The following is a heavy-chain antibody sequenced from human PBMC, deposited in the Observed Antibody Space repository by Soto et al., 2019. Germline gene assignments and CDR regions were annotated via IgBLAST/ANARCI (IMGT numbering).Heavy chain of an antibody. Sequence: QVQLVQSGAEVKRPGSSVKVSCKASGGTFSTYAISWVRQAPGRGLEWMGGIIPIFGTANYAQKFQGRVTITADESTSTAYMELSSLRSEDTAVYYCARDPTGIAVAGTYNWFDPWGQGTLVTVSS. CDR2: IIPIFGTA. CDR3: ARDPTGIAVAGTYNWFDP. J-gene: IGHJ5*02. CDR1: GGTFSTYA. D-gene: IGHD6-19*01. V-gene: IGHV1-69*12.